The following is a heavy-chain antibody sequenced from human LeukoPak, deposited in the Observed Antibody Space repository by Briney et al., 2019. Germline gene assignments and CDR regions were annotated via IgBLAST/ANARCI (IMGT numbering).Heavy chain of an antibody. CDR1: RFNFRNYG. Sequence: SGGSLRLSCVASRFNFRNYGMHWVRQAPGKGLEWVAVISYDGNNKYYADSVKGRFTVSRDKNTLYLQLNSLRPGDTAVYYCAKDRGGPGAYYFDYWGQGTLVTVSS. J-gene: IGHJ4*02. CDR2: ISYDGNNK. CDR3: AKDRGGPGAYYFDY. D-gene: IGHD2-15*01. V-gene: IGHV3-30*18.